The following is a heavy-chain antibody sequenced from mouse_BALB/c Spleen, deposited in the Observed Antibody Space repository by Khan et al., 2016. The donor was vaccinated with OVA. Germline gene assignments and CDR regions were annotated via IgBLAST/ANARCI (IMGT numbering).Heavy chain of an antibody. CDR3: RMSTINA. Sequence: EVELVELGAELVKPAASLKSSCTAFGHNIKDIYIYWAKQRPEKGLERIRRTDPANGNTIYYPKIQGKATITADTFSNTAYLQITSLTAEDTTVYYCRMSTINAWGQGTTLTVSS. CDR2: TDPANGNT. V-gene: IGHV14-3*02. J-gene: IGHJ2*01. CDR1: GHNIKDIY.